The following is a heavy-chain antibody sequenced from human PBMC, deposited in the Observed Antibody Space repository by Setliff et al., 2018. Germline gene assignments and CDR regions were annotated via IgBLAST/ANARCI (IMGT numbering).Heavy chain of an antibody. CDR2: IWNDGSTK. V-gene: IGHV3-33*01. D-gene: IGHD2-21*02. CDR3: ARNWATAQHYYYGMDV. CDR1: RFTFSNYG. J-gene: IGHJ6*02. Sequence: PGASLTISCVASRFTFSNYGMHWVRQAPGKGLEWVALIWNDGSTKFYGDSVKGRFTISRDNSKNTLYLQMDTLRAEDTAVYYCARNWATAQHYYYGMDVWGQGTTVTVS.